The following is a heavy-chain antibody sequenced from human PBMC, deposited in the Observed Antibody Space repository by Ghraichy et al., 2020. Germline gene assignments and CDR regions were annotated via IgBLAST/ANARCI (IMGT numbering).Heavy chain of an antibody. V-gene: IGHV3-30*04. D-gene: IGHD6-13*01. CDR1: GLTFSTYS. J-gene: IGHJ6*02. CDR3: ARDIKSSSWSYYYYAMDV. CDR2: ISYDGISK. Sequence: GGSLRLSCAASGLTFSTYSMHWVRQAPGKGLEWVAVISYDGISKYYADSVKGRFTISRDNSKNTLYLQMNSLRAEDTAVYYCARDIKSSSWSYYYYAMDVWGQGTTVTVSS.